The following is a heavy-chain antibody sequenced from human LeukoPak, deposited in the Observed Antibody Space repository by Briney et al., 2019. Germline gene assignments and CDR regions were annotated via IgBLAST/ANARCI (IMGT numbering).Heavy chain of an antibody. J-gene: IGHJ4*02. CDR1: GFTFSSYA. CDR3: AKDSSQWIQWVPFDY. D-gene: IGHD5-12*01. V-gene: IGHV3-23*01. Sequence: PGGSLRLSCAASGFTFSSYAMSWVRQAPGKGLEWVSAISGSGGSTYYADSVKGRFTISRDNSKSTLYLQMNSLRAEDTAVYYCAKDSSQWIQWVPFDYWGQGTLVTVSS. CDR2: ISGSGGST.